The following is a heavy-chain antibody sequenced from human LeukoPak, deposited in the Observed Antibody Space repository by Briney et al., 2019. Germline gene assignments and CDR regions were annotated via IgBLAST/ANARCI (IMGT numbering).Heavy chain of an antibody. CDR1: GGSFSGYY. Sequence: KASETLSLTCAVYGGSFSGYYWSWIRQPPGKGLEWIGEINHSGSTNYNPSLKSRVTISVDTSKNQFSLKLSSVTAADTAVYYCARATDYYGSGSYYNLWGQGTLVTVSS. CDR2: INHSGST. CDR3: ARATDYYGSGSYYNL. V-gene: IGHV4-34*01. D-gene: IGHD3-10*01. J-gene: IGHJ5*02.